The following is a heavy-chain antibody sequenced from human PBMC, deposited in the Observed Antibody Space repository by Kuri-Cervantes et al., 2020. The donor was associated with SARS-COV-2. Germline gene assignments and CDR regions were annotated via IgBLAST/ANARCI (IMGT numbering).Heavy chain of an antibody. J-gene: IGHJ4*02. Sequence: ETLSLTCTVSGYSISSGYYWGWIRQPPGKGLEWVGRIKSKTDGGTTDYAAPVKGRFTISRDDSKNTLYLQMNSLKTEDTAVYYCTTDPDSSGYYYSFDYWGQGTLVTDSS. CDR3: TTDPDSSGYYYSFDY. CDR2: IKSKTDGGTT. V-gene: IGHV3-15*01. CDR1: GYSISSGYY. D-gene: IGHD3-22*01.